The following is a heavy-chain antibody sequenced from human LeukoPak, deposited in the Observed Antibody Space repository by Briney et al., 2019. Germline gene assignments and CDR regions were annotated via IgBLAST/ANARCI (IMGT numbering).Heavy chain of an antibody. V-gene: IGHV5-51*01. CDR3: ARKAYYYGSGSYFPLWY. CDR2: IYPGDSDT. Sequence: EESLKICCKGSGYIFTSYWIGWVRPIPGKSLECMRIIYPGDSDTRYRTSFQGKATLSDDKSVSTAYPHWSSLNASDTAMYYRARKAYYYGSGSYFPLWYWGQGILVTVSS. J-gene: IGHJ4*02. D-gene: IGHD3-10*01. CDR1: GYIFTSYW.